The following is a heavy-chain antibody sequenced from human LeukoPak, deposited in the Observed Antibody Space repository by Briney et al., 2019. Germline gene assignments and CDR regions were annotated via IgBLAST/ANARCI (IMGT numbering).Heavy chain of an antibody. CDR1: GGTFSSYA. V-gene: IGHV1-69*01. Sequence: ASVKVSCKASGGTFSSYAISWVRQAPGQGLEWMGGVIPIFGTANYAQKLQDRVTITWDASISTAYMDLSSLRSEDTAVYYCARVGYSNSYDYWGQGTLVTVSS. CDR3: ARVGYSNSYDY. J-gene: IGHJ4*02. CDR2: VIPIFGTA. D-gene: IGHD4-11*01.